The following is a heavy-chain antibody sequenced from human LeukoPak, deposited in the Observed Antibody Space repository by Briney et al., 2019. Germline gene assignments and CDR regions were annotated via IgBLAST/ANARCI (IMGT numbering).Heavy chain of an antibody. CDR3: ARDRIVGATPGNDY. J-gene: IGHJ4*02. V-gene: IGHV1-58*01. Sequence: GASVKVSCKASGFTFTSSAVQWVRQARGQRLEWIGWIVVGSGNTNYAQKFQERVTITRDMSTSTAYMELSSLRSDDTAVYYCARDRIVGATPGNDYWGQGTLVTVSS. D-gene: IGHD1-26*01. CDR2: IVVGSGNT. CDR1: GFTFTSSA.